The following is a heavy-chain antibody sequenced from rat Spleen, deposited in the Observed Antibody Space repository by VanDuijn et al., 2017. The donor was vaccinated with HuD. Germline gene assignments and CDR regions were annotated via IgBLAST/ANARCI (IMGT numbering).Heavy chain of an antibody. V-gene: IGHV3-1*01. J-gene: IGHJ3*01. Sequence: EVQLQESGPGLVKPSQSLSLTCSVTGYSITSNYWGWIRKFPGNKMEWIGHISYSGSTSYNPSLKSRISITRDTSKNQFFLQFNSVTTEDTATYYCARWDYGGYGAYWGQGTLVTVSS. D-gene: IGHD1-11*01. CDR2: ISYSGST. CDR1: GYSITSNY. CDR3: ARWDYGGYGAY.